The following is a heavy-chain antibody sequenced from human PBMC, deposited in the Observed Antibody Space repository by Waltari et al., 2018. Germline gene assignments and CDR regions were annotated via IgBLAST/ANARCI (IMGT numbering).Heavy chain of an antibody. CDR1: GFTFSSYW. Sequence: EVQLVESGGGLVQPGGSLRLSCEASGFTFSSYWLHWVRQAPGKGLVWVSRINSDGSSTSDADSVKGRFTISRDNAKNTLYLQMNSLRAEDTAVYYCATDGDLTPDYWGQGTLVTVSS. V-gene: IGHV3-74*01. CDR3: ATDGDLTPDY. D-gene: IGHD4-17*01. J-gene: IGHJ4*02. CDR2: INSDGSST.